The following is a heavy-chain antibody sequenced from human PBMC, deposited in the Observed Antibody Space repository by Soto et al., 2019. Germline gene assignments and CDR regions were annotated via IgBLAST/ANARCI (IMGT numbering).Heavy chain of an antibody. J-gene: IGHJ4*01. Sequence: QLQLVQSGAEVREPGSSVKVSCKASGGTFSSYTVIWVRQAPGQGLEWMGGITPTLNIAKYAEKFQGRVTITADESTSTVNMHLSSLRSEDTAVYFCARGYYSGSNPSSFDYWGHGTLVAVPS. CDR1: GGTFSSYT. CDR2: ITPTLNIA. CDR3: ARGYYSGSNPSSFDY. D-gene: IGHD1-26*01. V-gene: IGHV1-69*01.